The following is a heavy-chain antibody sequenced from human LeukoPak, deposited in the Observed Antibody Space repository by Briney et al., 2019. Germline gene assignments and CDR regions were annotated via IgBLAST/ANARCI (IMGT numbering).Heavy chain of an antibody. D-gene: IGHD6-13*01. CDR3: ARHPGIAAAGTALFDY. CDR2: IYYSGST. J-gene: IGHJ4*02. CDR1: GGSISSDSYF. V-gene: IGHV4-61*05. Sequence: KPSETPSLTCTVSGGSISSDSYFWGWIRQPPGKGLQWIGYIYYSGSTNYNPSLKSRVTISVDTSKNQFSLKLSSVTAADTAVYYCARHPGIAAAGTALFDYWGQGTLVTVSS.